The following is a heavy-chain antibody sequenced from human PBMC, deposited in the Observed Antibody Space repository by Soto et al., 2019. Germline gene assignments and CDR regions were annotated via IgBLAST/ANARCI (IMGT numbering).Heavy chain of an antibody. D-gene: IGHD1-26*01. V-gene: IGHV1-46*01. CDR3: ARSAHQRENYSGLDA. CDR2: INPSGDST. CDR1: GYTFSKYY. Sequence: QVQLVQSGAQVKKPGASVRVSCKASGYTFSKYYMHWVRQAPGQGLEWMAIINPSGDSTTYPQNLRGRVTVTIDTSTCTVFMELSSLRSEDSAVYYCARSAHQRENYSGLDAWGQGTTVTVSS. J-gene: IGHJ6*02.